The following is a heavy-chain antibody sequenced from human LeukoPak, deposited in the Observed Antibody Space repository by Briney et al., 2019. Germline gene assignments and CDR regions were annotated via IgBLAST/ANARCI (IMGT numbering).Heavy chain of an antibody. D-gene: IGHD4-17*01. CDR2: ISAYNGNT. V-gene: IGHV1-18*01. Sequence: GASVKVSCXASGYTFTSYGISWVRQAPGQGLEWMGWISAYNGNTNYAQKLQGSVTMTTDTSTSTAYMQLRSLRSDDTAVYYCARDRAAVTTGDVQGDYWGQGALVTVSS. CDR1: GYTFTSYG. CDR3: ARDRAAVTTGDVQGDY. J-gene: IGHJ4*02.